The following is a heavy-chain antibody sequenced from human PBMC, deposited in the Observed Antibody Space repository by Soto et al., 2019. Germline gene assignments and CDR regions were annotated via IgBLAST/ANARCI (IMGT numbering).Heavy chain of an antibody. CDR1: GYTFTSYD. D-gene: IGHD6-13*01. CDR3: ARGDIAAAALEDDMDV. J-gene: IGHJ6*02. Sequence: QVQLVQSGAEVKKPGASVKVSCKASGYTFTSYDINWVRQATGQGLEWMGWMNPNSGNTGYAQKFQGRVTMTRNTSISTAYMELSSLRSEDTAVYYCARGDIAAAALEDDMDVWGQGTTVTVSS. CDR2: MNPNSGNT. V-gene: IGHV1-8*01.